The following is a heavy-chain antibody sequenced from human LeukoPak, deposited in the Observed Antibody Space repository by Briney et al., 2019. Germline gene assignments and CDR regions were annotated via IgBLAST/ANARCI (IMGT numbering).Heavy chain of an antibody. CDR1: GYTFTSYD. Sequence: GASVKVSCKASGYTFTSYDINWVGQATGQGLEWMGWMNPDSGNTGHAHKFQGTVTITRNTSVSTAYMELSSLRSEDTAVYYCARARVPRDAFDIWGQGTMVTVSS. D-gene: IGHD3-10*01. CDR2: MNPDSGNT. J-gene: IGHJ3*02. CDR3: ARARVPRDAFDI. V-gene: IGHV1-8*03.